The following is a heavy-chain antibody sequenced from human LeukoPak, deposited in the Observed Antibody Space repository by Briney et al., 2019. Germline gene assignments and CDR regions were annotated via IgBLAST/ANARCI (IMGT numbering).Heavy chain of an antibody. D-gene: IGHD3-22*01. CDR2: IYYSGST. J-gene: IGHJ3*02. CDR1: GGSISSYY. Sequence: PSETLSLTCTVSGGSISSYYWSWIRQPPGKGLEWIGYIYYSGSTNYNPSLKSRVTISVDTSKNQFSLKLSSVAAADTAVYYCARGRDYYDSSGYYPNDAFDIWGQGTMVTVSS. CDR3: ARGRDYYDSSGYYPNDAFDI. V-gene: IGHV4-59*08.